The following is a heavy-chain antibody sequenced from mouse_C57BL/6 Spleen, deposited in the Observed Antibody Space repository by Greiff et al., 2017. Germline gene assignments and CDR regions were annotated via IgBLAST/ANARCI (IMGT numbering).Heavy chain of an antibody. J-gene: IGHJ2*01. CDR2: ISYDGSN. Sequence: EVQLQQSGPGLVKPSQSLSLTCSVTGYSITRGYYWNWIRQFPGNKLEWMGYISYDGSNNYNPSLKNRISITRDTSKNQFFLKLNSVTTEDTATYYCARVRDGYYFDYWGQGTTLTVSS. D-gene: IGHD2-3*01. CDR3: ARVRDGYYFDY. CDR1: GYSITRGYY. V-gene: IGHV3-6*01.